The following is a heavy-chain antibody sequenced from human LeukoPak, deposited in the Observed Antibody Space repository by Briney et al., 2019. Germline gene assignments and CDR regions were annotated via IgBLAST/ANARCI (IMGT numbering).Heavy chain of an antibody. CDR2: INHSGST. V-gene: IGHV4-34*01. J-gene: IGHJ4*02. CDR1: GGSFSGYY. D-gene: IGHD3-22*01. CDR3: ARSSGYMSY. Sequence: SETLSLTCAVYGGSFSGYYWSWIRQPPGKGLEWIGEINHSGSTNYNPSLKSRVTISVDASKNQFSLKLSSVTAADTAVYYCARSSGYMSYWGQGTLVTVSS.